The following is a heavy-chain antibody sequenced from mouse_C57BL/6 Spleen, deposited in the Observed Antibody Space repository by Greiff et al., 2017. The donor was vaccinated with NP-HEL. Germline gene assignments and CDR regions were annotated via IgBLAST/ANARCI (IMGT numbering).Heavy chain of an antibody. Sequence: EVQVVESGGGLVKPGGSLKLSCAASGFTFSDYGMHWVRQAPEKGLEWVAYISSGSSTIYYADTVKGRFTISRDNAKNTLFLQMTSLRSEDTAMYYCARGYFFMDYWGQGTSVTVSS. CDR2: ISSGSSTI. J-gene: IGHJ4*01. CDR1: GFTFSDYG. V-gene: IGHV5-17*01. D-gene: IGHD3-2*02. CDR3: ARGYFFMDY.